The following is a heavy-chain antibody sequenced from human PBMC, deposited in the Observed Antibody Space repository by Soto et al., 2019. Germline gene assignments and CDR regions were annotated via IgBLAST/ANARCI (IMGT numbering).Heavy chain of an antibody. V-gene: IGHV3-23*01. CDR3: AMTSLYATGMKDSLRNASDI. D-gene: IGHD2-8*01. CDR2: ISGSGGRV. Sequence: GGSLRLSCAASGFSFGTYVMNWVRQAPGKGLEWVSGISGSGGRVYSADSVKGRFTISRDNSRNTLYLQMNSLRAEDTAIYYCAMTSLYATGMKDSLRNASDIGGQGTKVTV. CDR1: GFSFGTYV. J-gene: IGHJ3*02.